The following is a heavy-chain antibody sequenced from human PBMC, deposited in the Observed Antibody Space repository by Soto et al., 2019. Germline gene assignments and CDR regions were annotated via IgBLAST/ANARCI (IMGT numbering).Heavy chain of an antibody. CDR1: GFTFSSYA. V-gene: IGHV3-9*01. J-gene: IGHJ3*02. D-gene: IGHD3-10*01. Sequence: PGGSLRLSCAASGFTFSSYAMSWVRQAPGKGLEWVSAISWNSGSIGYADSVKGRFTISRDNAKNSLYLQMNSLRAEDTALYYCAKDMGDYGSGSLDAFDIWGQGTMVTVSS. CDR3: AKDMGDYGSGSLDAFDI. CDR2: ISWNSGSI.